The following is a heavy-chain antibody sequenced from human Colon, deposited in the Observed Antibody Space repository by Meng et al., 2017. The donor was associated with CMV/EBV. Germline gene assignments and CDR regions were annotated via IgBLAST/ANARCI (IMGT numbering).Heavy chain of an antibody. D-gene: IGHD5-24*01. J-gene: IGHJ3*02. CDR3: ALDGAENAFDI. Sequence: SGPTLVKPTQTLTLTCTFSGFSLSTSGMRVSWIRQPPGKALEWLARIDWDDDKFYSTSLKTRLTISKDTSKNQVVLTMTNMDPMDTATYYCALDGAENAFDIWGQGTMVTVSS. CDR1: GFSLSTSGMR. CDR2: IDWDDDK. V-gene: IGHV2-70D*14.